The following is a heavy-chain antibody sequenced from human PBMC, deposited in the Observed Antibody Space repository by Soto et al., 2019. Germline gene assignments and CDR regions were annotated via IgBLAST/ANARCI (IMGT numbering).Heavy chain of an antibody. J-gene: IGHJ5*02. CDR2: IYHSGST. Sequence: SSETLSLTCAFSCGSIISSNWWSWVRQPPGKGLEWIGEIYHSGSTNYNPSLKSRVTISVDKSKNQFSLKLSSVTAADTAVYYCARAHPYGSSWYASQNWFDPWGQGTLVTVSS. CDR1: CGSIISSNW. V-gene: IGHV4-4*02. CDR3: ARAHPYGSSWYASQNWFDP. D-gene: IGHD6-13*01.